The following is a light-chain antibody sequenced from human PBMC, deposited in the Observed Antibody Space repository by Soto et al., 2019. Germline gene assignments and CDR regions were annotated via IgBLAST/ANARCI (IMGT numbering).Light chain of an antibody. Sequence: EIVLTQSPGTLSLSPGERATLSCRASQSVNSCLAWFQQKPGQAPRLLIYDASNRATGIPARFSGSGSETDFSLTISSLEPEDFAVYYCQQRSSSITFGQGTRLEIK. J-gene: IGKJ5*01. CDR1: QSVNSC. CDR3: QQRSSSIT. CDR2: DAS. V-gene: IGKV3-11*01.